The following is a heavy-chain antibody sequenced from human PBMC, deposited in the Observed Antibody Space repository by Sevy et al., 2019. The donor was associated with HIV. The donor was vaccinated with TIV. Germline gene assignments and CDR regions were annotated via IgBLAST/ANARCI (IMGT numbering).Heavy chain of an antibody. CDR2: ISAYNGNT. Sequence: ASVKVSCKDSGYTFTGYGISWVRQAPGQGLEWMGWISAYNGNTNYAQRLQGRVTMTTDTSTSTAYMELRSLRSDDTAVYYCARPGRFGGRGMDVWGQGTTVTVSS. V-gene: IGHV1-18*01. CDR1: GYTFTGYG. CDR3: ARPGRFGGRGMDV. J-gene: IGHJ6*02. D-gene: IGHD3-10*01.